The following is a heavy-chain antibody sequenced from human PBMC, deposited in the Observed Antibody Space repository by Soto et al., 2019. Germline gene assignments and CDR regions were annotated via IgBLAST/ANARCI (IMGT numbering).Heavy chain of an antibody. V-gene: IGHV4-59*01. CDR2: IYYSGST. CDR1: GGSISSYY. D-gene: IGHD6-6*01. J-gene: IGHJ6*02. CDR3: ARDRPPEYSSSHGYYYYGMDV. Sequence: SETLSLTCTVSGGSISSYYWSWIRQPPGKGLEWIGYIYYSGSTNYKPSLKSRVTISVDTSKNQFSLKLSSVTAADTAVYYCARDRPPEYSSSHGYYYYGMDVWGQGTTVTVSS.